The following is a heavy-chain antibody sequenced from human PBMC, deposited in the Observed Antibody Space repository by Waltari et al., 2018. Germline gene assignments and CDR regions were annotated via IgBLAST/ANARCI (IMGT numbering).Heavy chain of an antibody. V-gene: IGHV4-59*01. CDR3: ARGGGGDWEWFDP. Sequence: QVQLQESGPSLLKPSETLSLICTVSGGSISGFYWSWVRQPPGKGLDWIGYISYTGSTNCNPALKSRVTMSIETSKNQFSRKLRSVTAADTAFYYWARGGGGDWEWFDPWGQGTLVTVSS. J-gene: IGHJ5*02. D-gene: IGHD2-21*02. CDR1: GGSISGFY. CDR2: ISYTGST.